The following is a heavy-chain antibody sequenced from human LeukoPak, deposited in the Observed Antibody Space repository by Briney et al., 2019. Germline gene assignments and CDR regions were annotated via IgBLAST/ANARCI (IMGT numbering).Heavy chain of an antibody. CDR3: ARQNDFRLDY. Sequence: GESLKISGKGSGYTFSSYWIGWVRQMPGKGLEWMGIIYPGDSGTRYSPSLQGQVTISVDTSIGPDYLQWSSLKASDTAIYYCARQNDFRLDYWGQGTLVTVSS. CDR1: GYTFSSYW. V-gene: IGHV5-51*01. CDR2: IYPGDSGT. D-gene: IGHD3-3*01. J-gene: IGHJ4*02.